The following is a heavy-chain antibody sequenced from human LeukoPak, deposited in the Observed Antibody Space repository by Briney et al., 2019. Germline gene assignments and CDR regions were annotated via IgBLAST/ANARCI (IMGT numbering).Heavy chain of an antibody. CDR2: INPNSGGT. Sequence: ASVKVSCKASGYTFTGYYMHWVRQAPGQGLEWMGWINPNSGGTNYAQKLQGRVTMTTDTSTSTAYMELRSLRSDDTAVYYCASGGDCGGDCYAYWGQGTLVTVSS. J-gene: IGHJ4*02. V-gene: IGHV1-2*02. CDR3: ASGGDCGGDCYAY. D-gene: IGHD2-21*02. CDR1: GYTFTGYY.